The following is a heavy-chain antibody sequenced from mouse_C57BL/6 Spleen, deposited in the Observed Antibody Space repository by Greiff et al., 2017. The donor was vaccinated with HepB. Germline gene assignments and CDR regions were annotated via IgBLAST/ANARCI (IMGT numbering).Heavy chain of an antibody. CDR3: ARNPYYYGSSYDFDY. Sequence: EVKLVESGGGLVKPGGSLKLSCAASGFTFSDYGMHWVRQAPEKGLEWVAYISSGSSTIYYADTVKGRFTISRDNAKNTLFLQMTSLRSEDTAMYYCARNPYYYGSSYDFDYWGQGTTLTVSS. V-gene: IGHV5-17*01. CDR2: ISSGSSTI. CDR1: GFTFSDYG. J-gene: IGHJ2*01. D-gene: IGHD1-1*01.